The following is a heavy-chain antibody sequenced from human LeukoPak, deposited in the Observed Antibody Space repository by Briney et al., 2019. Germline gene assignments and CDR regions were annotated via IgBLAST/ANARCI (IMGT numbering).Heavy chain of an antibody. CDR2: VHYSGST. Sequence: PSETLSLTCTDSDGSINSYYWSWIRQSPGKGLEWIGYVHYSGSTNYNPSLKSRVTISVDTYKKQVSLKLNSVTAVDTAVYYCARVTGTTRNAFDIWGQGTMVTVSS. CDR1: DGSINSYY. CDR3: ARVTGTTRNAFDI. J-gene: IGHJ3*02. D-gene: IGHD1-7*01. V-gene: IGHV4-59*01.